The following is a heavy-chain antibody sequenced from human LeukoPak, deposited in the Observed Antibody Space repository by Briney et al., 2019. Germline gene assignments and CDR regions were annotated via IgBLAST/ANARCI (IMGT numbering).Heavy chain of an antibody. V-gene: IGHV4-4*02. Sequence: SGTLSLTCAVSGGSISSSNWWSWVRQPPGKGLEWIGEIYHSGSTNYNPSLKGRVTISVDKSKNQFSLKLSSVTAADTAVYYCASTIDYYYDSSGYSFDPWGQGTLVTVSS. J-gene: IGHJ5*02. CDR1: GGSISSSNW. CDR2: IYHSGST. CDR3: ASTIDYYYDSSGYSFDP. D-gene: IGHD3-22*01.